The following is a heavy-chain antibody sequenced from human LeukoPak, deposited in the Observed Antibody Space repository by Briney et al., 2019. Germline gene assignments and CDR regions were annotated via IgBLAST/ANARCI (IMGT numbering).Heavy chain of an antibody. J-gene: IGHJ6*02. V-gene: IGHV3-7*01. CDR1: GFTFSSYW. Sequence: SGGSLRLSCAASGFTFSSYWMSWVRQAPGKGLEWVANIKQDGSEKYYVDSVKGRFTISRDNAKNSLYLQMNSLRAEDTAVYYCARDGYYGSGPWGGMDVWGQGTTVTVSS. CDR3: ARDGYYGSGPWGGMDV. D-gene: IGHD3-10*01. CDR2: IKQDGSEK.